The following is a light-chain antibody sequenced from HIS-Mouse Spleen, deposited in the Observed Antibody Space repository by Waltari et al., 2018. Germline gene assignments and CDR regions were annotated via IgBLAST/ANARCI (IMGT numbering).Light chain of an antibody. J-gene: IGLJ3*02. CDR1: SSDVGSYNL. Sequence: QSALTQPASVSGSPGQSITISCTGTSSDVGSYNLVSWYQQHPGKASNVMISEGSKRTSGVSNRFSGSKSGNTASLTSSGLQAEDEADYYCCSYAGSSTYWVFGGGTKLTVL. CDR2: EGS. V-gene: IGLV2-23*01. CDR3: CSYAGSSTYWV.